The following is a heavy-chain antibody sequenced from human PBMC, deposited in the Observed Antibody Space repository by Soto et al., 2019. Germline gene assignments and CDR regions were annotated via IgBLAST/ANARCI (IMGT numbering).Heavy chain of an antibody. CDR3: GRGPSPRAPAGGTPYYYAMDV. J-gene: IGHJ6*02. CDR1: GYDFTAYD. D-gene: IGHD6-13*01. CDR2: MNPINGAA. V-gene: IGHV1-8*02. Sequence: ASVKVSCKASGYDFTAYDINWVRQASGQGLEWMGWMNPINGAAGSARRFQGRISMTRNTATGTAYLELTSLRSDDSAVYYCGRGPSPRAPAGGTPYYYAMDVWGQGATVTVSS.